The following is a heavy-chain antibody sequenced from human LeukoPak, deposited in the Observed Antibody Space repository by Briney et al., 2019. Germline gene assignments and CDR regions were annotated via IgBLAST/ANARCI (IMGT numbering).Heavy chain of an antibody. CDR1: GYTFTSYY. CDR2: INPSGGST. J-gene: IGHJ6*02. CDR3: ASYGSGSYLRGVRDTRPYGMDV. Sequence: ASVKVSCKASGYTFTSYYMHWVRQAPGQGLEWMGIINPSGGSTSYAQKFQGRVTMTRDTSTSTVYMELSSLRSEDTAVYYCASYGSGSYLRGVRDTRPYGMDVWGQGTTVTVSS. D-gene: IGHD3-10*01. V-gene: IGHV1-46*01.